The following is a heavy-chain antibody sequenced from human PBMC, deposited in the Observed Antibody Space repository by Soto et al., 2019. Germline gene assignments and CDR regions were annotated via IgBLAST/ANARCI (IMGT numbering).Heavy chain of an antibody. Sequence: SETLSLTCTVSGSSINTFYWSWVRQPAEKGLEWIGRIFSSGSTSFNPSLESRVAMSVDTSKNHFSLNLSSVTAADMAVYYCAREGSYSAYNFAHGIQLWSFDFWGQGALVTVSS. D-gene: IGHD5-12*01. CDR1: GSSINTFY. J-gene: IGHJ4*02. V-gene: IGHV4-4*07. CDR3: AREGSYSAYNFAHGIQLWSFDF. CDR2: IFSSGST.